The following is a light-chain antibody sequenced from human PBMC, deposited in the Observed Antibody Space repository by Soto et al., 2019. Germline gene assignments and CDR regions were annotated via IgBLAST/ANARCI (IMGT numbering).Light chain of an antibody. J-gene: IGLJ3*02. CDR1: SSNIGTST. Sequence: QSVLTQPSSVSGTPGQRVTISCPGGSSNIGTSTVNWYHQVPGTAPKLLIYSTNQRPSGVPERFSGSTSGTSASLAINGLQSEDEGVFLCAAWDDSQNGPVFGGGTKLTVL. CDR3: AAWDDSQNGPV. CDR2: STN. V-gene: IGLV1-44*01.